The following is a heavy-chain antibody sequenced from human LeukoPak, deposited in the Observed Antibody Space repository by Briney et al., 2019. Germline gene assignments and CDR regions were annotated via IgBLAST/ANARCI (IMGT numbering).Heavy chain of an antibody. CDR1: GGSISSYY. CDR3: GRVFGPNYDFWSGYYTAYYYMDV. V-gene: IGHV4-59*01. CDR2: IYYSGST. D-gene: IGHD3-3*01. J-gene: IGHJ6*03. Sequence: SETLSLTCTVSGGSISSYYWSWIRQPPGKGLEWIGYIYYSGSTNYNPSLKSRVTISVDTSKNQFSLKLSSVTAADTAVYYCGRVFGPNYDFWSGYYTAYYYMDVWGKGTTVTVSS.